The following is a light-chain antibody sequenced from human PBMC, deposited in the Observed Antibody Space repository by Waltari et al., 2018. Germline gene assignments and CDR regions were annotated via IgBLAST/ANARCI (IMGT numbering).Light chain of an antibody. CDR3: QSTDSSGTDVV. CDR2: KAS. Sequence: SYQLTQPSSVSVSPGQTARITCSGSALTTQYVHWYQQKPGQAPVILITKASGRTSGIPERFSGSSSGAIVTLTITGVQAEDEADYYCQSTDSSGTDVVFGGGTKLNVL. V-gene: IGLV3-25*03. CDR1: ALTTQY. J-gene: IGLJ2*01.